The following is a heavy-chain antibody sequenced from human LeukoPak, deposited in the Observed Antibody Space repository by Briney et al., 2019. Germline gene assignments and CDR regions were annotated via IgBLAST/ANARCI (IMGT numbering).Heavy chain of an antibody. V-gene: IGHV1-8*03. CDR3: ARGDRSGWYYYYYYMDV. D-gene: IGHD6-19*01. CDR1: GYTFTSYD. CDR2: MNPNSGNT. J-gene: IGHJ6*03. Sequence: ASVKVSCKASGYTFTSYDINWVRQAPGQGLEWMGWMNPNSGNTGYAQKFQGRVTITRNTSISTAYMELSSLRSEDTSVYYCARGDRSGWYYYYYYMDVWGKGTTVTVSS.